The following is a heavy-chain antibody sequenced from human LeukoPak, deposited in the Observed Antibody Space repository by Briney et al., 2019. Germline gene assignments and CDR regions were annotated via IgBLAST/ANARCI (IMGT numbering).Heavy chain of an antibody. CDR2: FDPEDGET. CDR1: GYTLTELS. D-gene: IGHD2-15*01. V-gene: IGHV1-24*01. Sequence: GASVKVSCKVSGYTLTELSMHWVRQAPGKGLEWMGGFDPEDGETIYAQKFQGRVTMTEDTSTDTAYMELSSLRSEDTAVYYCATARRYRSGGSCAFDYWGQGTLVTVSS. CDR3: ATARRYRSGGSCAFDY. J-gene: IGHJ4*02.